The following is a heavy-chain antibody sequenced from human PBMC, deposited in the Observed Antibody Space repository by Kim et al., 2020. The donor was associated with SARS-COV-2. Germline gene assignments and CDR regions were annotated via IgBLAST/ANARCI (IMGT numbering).Heavy chain of an antibody. CDR3: AKDGYYDFWSGYYDYYYGMDV. CDR1: GFTFSSYA. D-gene: IGHD3-3*01. V-gene: IGHV3-23*01. Sequence: GGSLRLSCAASGFTFSSYAMSWVRQAPGKGLEWVSAISGSGGSTYYADSVKGRFTISRDNSKNTLYLQMNSLRAEDTAVYYCAKDGYYDFWSGYYDYYYGMDVWGQGTTVTVSS. CDR2: ISGSGGST. J-gene: IGHJ6*02.